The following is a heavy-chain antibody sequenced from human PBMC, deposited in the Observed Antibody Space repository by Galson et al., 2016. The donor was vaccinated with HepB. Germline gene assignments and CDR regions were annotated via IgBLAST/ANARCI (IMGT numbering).Heavy chain of an antibody. D-gene: IGHD6-6*01. CDR1: GLSLSTYV. V-gene: IGHV3-30-3*01. J-gene: IGHJ6*02. Sequence: SLRLSCAASGLSLSTYVIHWVRQAPGKGLEWIAVISYDGSKEGYADSVRGRFTISRENSKNTVYLQLNSLSVEDTALYYCATETTVSILYYAMDVGGQGTTVTVAS. CDR3: ATETTVSILYYAMDV. CDR2: ISYDGSKE.